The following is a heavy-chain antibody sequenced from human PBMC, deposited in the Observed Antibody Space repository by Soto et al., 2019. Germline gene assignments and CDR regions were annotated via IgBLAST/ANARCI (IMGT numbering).Heavy chain of an antibody. CDR3: ATQRGYSYGFFDY. CDR1: GGSITSSSYY. V-gene: IGHV4-39*01. J-gene: IGHJ4*02. D-gene: IGHD5-18*01. Sequence: SATLSLTCTVSGGSITSSSYYWGWVRQPPGKGLEWIGSIYYSGSTYYNPSLKSRVTISVDTSKNQFSLKLSSVTAADTAVYYCATQRGYSYGFFDYWGQGTLVTVSS. CDR2: IYYSGST.